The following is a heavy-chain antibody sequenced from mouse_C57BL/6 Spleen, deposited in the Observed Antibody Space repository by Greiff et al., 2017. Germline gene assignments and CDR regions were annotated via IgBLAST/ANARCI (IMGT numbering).Heavy chain of an antibody. Sequence: QVQLQQSGAELARPGASVKMSCKASGYTFTSYTMHWVKQRPGQGLEWIGYINPSSGYPKYNQKFKDKATLTADKSSSTAYMQLSSLTSEDSAVYCCASKEGPHYFDYWGQGTTLTVSS. CDR1: GYTFTSYT. J-gene: IGHJ2*01. CDR2: INPSSGYP. D-gene: IGHD3-3*01. V-gene: IGHV1-4*01. CDR3: ASKEGPHYFDY.